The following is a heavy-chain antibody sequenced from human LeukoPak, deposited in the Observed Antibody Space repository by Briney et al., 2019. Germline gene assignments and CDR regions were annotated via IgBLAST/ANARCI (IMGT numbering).Heavy chain of an antibody. Sequence: GASVKVSCKASGYTFTRYGISWVRQAPGQGLEWMGWISAYNGNTNYAQKLQGRVTMTTDTPTSTAYMELRSLRSDDTAVYYCAREASDIVATIPYFDYWGQGTLVIVSS. V-gene: IGHV1-18*01. CDR1: GYTFTRYG. D-gene: IGHD5-12*01. CDR3: AREASDIVATIPYFDY. CDR2: ISAYNGNT. J-gene: IGHJ4*02.